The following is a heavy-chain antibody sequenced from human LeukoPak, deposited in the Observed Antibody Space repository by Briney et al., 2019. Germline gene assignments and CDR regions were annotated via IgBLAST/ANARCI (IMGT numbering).Heavy chain of an antibody. Sequence: RLSCAPRGVTFSRYAMKWDRQAQGRGMEGGSYIGPSGTARYYADSVKGRFTISRDNARNSLFLQMNSLRAEDTAVYYCARDIASCTHTTCYDIRFDSWGQGTLVTVSS. CDR3: ARDIASCTHTTCYDIRFDS. CDR2: IGPSGTAR. V-gene: IGHV3-48*03. D-gene: IGHD2-15*01. CDR1: GVTFSRYA. J-gene: IGHJ5*01.